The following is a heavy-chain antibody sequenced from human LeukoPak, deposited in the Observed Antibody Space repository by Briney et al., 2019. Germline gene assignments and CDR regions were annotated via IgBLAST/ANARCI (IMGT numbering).Heavy chain of an antibody. J-gene: IGHJ4*02. CDR2: IYTSGST. CDR1: GGSISSYY. V-gene: IGHV4-4*09. Sequence: SETLSLTCTVSGGSISSYYWSWIRQPPGKGLEWIGYIYTSGSTNYNPSLKSRVTISVDTSKNQFSLKLSSVTAADTAVYYCAASSGYVSDFDYWGQGTLVTVSS. CDR3: AASSGYVSDFDY. D-gene: IGHD5-12*01.